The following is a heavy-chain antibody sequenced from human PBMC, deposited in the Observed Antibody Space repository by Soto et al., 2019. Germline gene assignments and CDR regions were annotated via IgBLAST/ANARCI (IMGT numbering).Heavy chain of an antibody. CDR3: ARVLMASDFDY. V-gene: IGHV4-31*03. CDR2: IYYSGST. Sequence: TLSLNCTISGGSINGYYWSWIRQHPGKGLEWIGYIYYSGSTYYNPSLKSRVTISVDTSKNQFSLKLSSVTAADTAVYYCARVLMASDFDYWGQGNLVTVSS. D-gene: IGHD2-8*01. CDR1: GGSINGYY. J-gene: IGHJ4*02.